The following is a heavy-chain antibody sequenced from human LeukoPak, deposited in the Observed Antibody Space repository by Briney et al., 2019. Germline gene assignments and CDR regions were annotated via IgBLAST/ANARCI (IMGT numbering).Heavy chain of an antibody. V-gene: IGHV3-23*01. Sequence: GGSLRLSCAASGFTLNTYAMSWVRQAPGKGLEWVSAIRGRGDSTYYTDSVKGRFTISRDNSKNTLYLQMNSLRAADTAVYYCAKDRVAAAGIGELEHWGQGTLVTVSS. CDR2: IRGRGDST. D-gene: IGHD6-13*01. CDR3: AKDRVAAAGIGELEH. CDR1: GFTLNTYA. J-gene: IGHJ1*01.